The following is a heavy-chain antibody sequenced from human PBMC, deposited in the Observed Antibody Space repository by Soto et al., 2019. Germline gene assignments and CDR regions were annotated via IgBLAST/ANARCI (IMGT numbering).Heavy chain of an antibody. V-gene: IGHV4-59*01. CDR3: ARRMVRYYYYGMDV. J-gene: IGHJ6*02. CDR1: GGSISGYY. CDR2: IYNTGST. Sequence: ETLSLTCTVSGGSISGYYWSWIRQPPGKGLEWIGYIYNTGSTNYNPSLKSRVTISVDTSKNQFSLKLSSVTAADTAVYYCARRMVRYYYYGMDVWGQGTTVTVSS. D-gene: IGHD2-8*01.